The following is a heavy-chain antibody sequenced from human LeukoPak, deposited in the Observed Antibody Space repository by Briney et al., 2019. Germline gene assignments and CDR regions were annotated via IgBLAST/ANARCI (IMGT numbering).Heavy chain of an antibody. CDR3: ARVVDWDIVVVPAADAFDI. Sequence: ASVKVSCKASGYTFTGYYMHWVRQAPGQGLEWMGWINPNSGGTNYAQKFQGRVTMTRDTSISTAYMELSRLRSDDTAVYYCARVVDWDIVVVPAADAFDIWGQGTMVTVSS. CDR2: INPNSGGT. CDR1: GYTFTGYY. D-gene: IGHD2-2*01. J-gene: IGHJ3*02. V-gene: IGHV1-2*02.